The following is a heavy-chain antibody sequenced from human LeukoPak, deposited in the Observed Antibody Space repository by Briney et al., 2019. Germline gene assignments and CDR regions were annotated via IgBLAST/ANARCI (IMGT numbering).Heavy chain of an antibody. V-gene: IGHV4-31*03. J-gene: IGHJ6*02. CDR2: IYYSGST. CDR1: GGSISSGGYY. Sequence: SETLSLTCTVSGGSISSGGYYWSWIRQHPGKGLEWIGYIYYSGSTYYNPSLKSRVTISVDTSKNQFSLKLSSVTAADTAVYYCARDLAGFGELLSPTYYYGMDVWGQGTTVTVSS. D-gene: IGHD3-10*01. CDR3: ARDLAGFGELLSPTYYYGMDV.